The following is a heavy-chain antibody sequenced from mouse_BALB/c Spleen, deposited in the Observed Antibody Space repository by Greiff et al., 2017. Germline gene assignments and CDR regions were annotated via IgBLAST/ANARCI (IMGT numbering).Heavy chain of an antibody. V-gene: IGHV1S135*01. J-gene: IGHJ3*01. CDR3: ARGAGSAWFAY. Sequence: EVKLMESGPELVKPGASVKVSCKASGYAFTSYNMYWVKQSHGKSLEWIGYIDPYNGGTSYNQMFKGKATLTVDKSSSTAYMHLNSLTSEDSAVYYCARGAGSAWFAYWGQGTLVTVSA. CDR2: IDPYNGGT. CDR1: GYAFTSYN. D-gene: IGHD3-3*01.